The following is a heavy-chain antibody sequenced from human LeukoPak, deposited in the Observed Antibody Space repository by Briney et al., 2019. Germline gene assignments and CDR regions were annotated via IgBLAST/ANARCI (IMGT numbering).Heavy chain of an antibody. CDR3: ARDGWFGELLDY. J-gene: IGHJ4*02. CDR2: IYTSGST. Sequence: SETLSLTCTVSGGSISSYYWSWIRQPAGKGLEWIGRIYTSGSTNYNPSLKSRVTMSIETTKNQFSLKLSSVTAADTAVYYCARDGWFGELLDYWGQGTLVIVSS. V-gene: IGHV4-4*07. CDR1: GGSISSYY. D-gene: IGHD3-10*01.